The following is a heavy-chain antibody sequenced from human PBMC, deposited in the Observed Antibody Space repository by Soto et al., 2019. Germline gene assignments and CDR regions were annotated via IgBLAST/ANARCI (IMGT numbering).Heavy chain of an antibody. D-gene: IGHD2-2*01. CDR3: TRYCSSTSCFSSYYYYGMDV. V-gene: IGHV3-49*03. Sequence: LSLSCTASGFTFGDYAMSWFRQAPGKGLEWVGFIRSKAYGGTTEYAASVKGRFTISRDDSKSIAYLQMNSLKTEDTAVYYCTRYCSSTSCFSSYYYYGMDVWGQGTTVTVSS. CDR1: GFTFGDYA. CDR2: IRSKAYGGTT. J-gene: IGHJ6*02.